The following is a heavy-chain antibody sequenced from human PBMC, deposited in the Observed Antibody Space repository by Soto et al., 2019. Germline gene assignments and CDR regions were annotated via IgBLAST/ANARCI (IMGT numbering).Heavy chain of an antibody. Sequence: PSETLSLTCTVSGVSISGSRYYWGWIRQHPGKGLEWIGYIYYSGSTYYNPSLKSRVTISVDTSKNQFSLKLSSVTAADTAVYDCARDSGPPSIAAAGDEWCYFDLWGRGTLVTVSS. D-gene: IGHD6-13*01. CDR2: IYYSGST. CDR1: GVSISGSRYY. J-gene: IGHJ2*01. V-gene: IGHV4-31*03. CDR3: ARDSGPPSIAAAGDEWCYFDL.